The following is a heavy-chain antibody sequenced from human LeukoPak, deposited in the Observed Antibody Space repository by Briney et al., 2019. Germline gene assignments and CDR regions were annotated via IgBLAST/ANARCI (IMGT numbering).Heavy chain of an antibody. Sequence: SETLSLTCTVSGGSISSGDYYWSWIRQPPGKGLEWIGYIYYSGSTYYNPSLKSRVTISVDKSKNQFSLKLSSVTAADTAVYYCARKMPLIRLRYGMDVGGQGTTVTVP. V-gene: IGHV4-30-4*01. D-gene: IGHD3-16*01. J-gene: IGHJ6*02. CDR1: GGSISSGDYY. CDR2: IYYSGST. CDR3: ARKMPLIRLRYGMDV.